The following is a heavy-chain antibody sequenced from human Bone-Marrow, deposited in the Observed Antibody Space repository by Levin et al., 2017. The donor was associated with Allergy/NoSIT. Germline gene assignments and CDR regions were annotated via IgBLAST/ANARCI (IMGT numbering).Heavy chain of an antibody. CDR2: ISGSGGST. CDR1: GFSFSTYG. CDR3: AKETFTTVTFDY. J-gene: IGHJ4*02. D-gene: IGHD4-17*01. Sequence: GGSLRLSCTASGFSFSTYGMSWVRQAPGKGLEWVSGISGSGGSTYYADSVKGRFTISRDNSKNTLYLQITSLRAEDTAVYYCAKETFTTVTFDYWGQGTLVTVSS. V-gene: IGHV3-23*01.